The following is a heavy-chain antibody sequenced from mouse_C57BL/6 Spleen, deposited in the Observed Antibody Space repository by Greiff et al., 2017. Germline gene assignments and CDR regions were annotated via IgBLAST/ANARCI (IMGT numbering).Heavy chain of an antibody. CDR1: GYAFSSSW. Sequence: QVQLQQSGPELVKPGASVKISCKASGYAFSSSWMNWVKQRPGKGLEWIGRIYPGDGDTNYNGKFKGKATLTADKSSSTAYMQLSSLTSEDSAVYFGARSGGGSSTGDYWGQGTTLTVSS. CDR2: IYPGDGDT. J-gene: IGHJ2*01. D-gene: IGHD1-1*01. V-gene: IGHV1-82*01. CDR3: ARSGGGSSTGDY.